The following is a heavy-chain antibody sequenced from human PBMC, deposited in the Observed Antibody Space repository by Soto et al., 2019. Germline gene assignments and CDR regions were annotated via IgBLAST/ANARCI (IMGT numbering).Heavy chain of an antibody. CDR1: GGIFKNFD. D-gene: IGHD2-2*01. Sequence: GASVKVPCKTSGGIFKNFDIGWVRQSPGQGLEWMGEIIPLFNATNYAQKFRGRVTVTADESTRTAYMELTRLTYDDTAVYFCAINAERNAQKFDFWGQGTLVTVLL. CDR2: IIPLFNAT. V-gene: IGHV1-69*13. CDR3: AINAERNAQKFDF. J-gene: IGHJ4*02.